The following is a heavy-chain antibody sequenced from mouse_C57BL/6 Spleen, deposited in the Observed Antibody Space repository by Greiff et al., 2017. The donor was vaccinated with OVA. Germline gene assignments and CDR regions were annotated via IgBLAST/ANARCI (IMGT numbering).Heavy chain of an antibody. D-gene: IGHD1-1*01. CDR3: ARSSYYYGSKNAMDY. CDR2: IDPSDSYT. CDR1: GYTFTSYW. V-gene: IGHV1-69*01. J-gene: IGHJ4*01. Sequence: QVQLQQSGAELVMPGASVKLSCKASGYTFTSYWMHWVKQRPGQGLEWIGEIDPSDSYTNYNQKFKGKSTLTVDKSSSTAYMQLSSLTSEDSAVYYCARSSYYYGSKNAMDYWGQGTSVTVSS.